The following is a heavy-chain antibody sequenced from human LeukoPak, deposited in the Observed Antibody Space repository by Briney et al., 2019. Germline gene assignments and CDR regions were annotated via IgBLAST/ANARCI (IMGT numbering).Heavy chain of an antibody. Sequence: GGSLRLSCAASGFTFSSYAMSWVRQGPGKGLEWVSAISGSGASTYYADSVKGRVTISRDNSKNTLHLQMNSLRAEDTAVYYCAKSGIAVAGFDYWGQGTLVTVSS. V-gene: IGHV3-23*01. J-gene: IGHJ4*02. CDR3: AKSGIAVAGFDY. CDR1: GFTFSSYA. CDR2: ISGSGAST. D-gene: IGHD6-19*01.